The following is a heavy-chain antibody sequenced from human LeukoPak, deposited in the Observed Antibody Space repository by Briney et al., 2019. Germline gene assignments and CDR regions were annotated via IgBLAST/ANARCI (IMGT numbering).Heavy chain of an antibody. Sequence: SEPLSLTCAVYGGSFSGYYWSWIRQPPGKGLEWIGEINHSGSTNYNPSLKSRVTISVDTSKSQFSLKLSSVTAADTAVYYCARGTMTTVTYYFDYWGQGTLVTVSS. CDR1: GGSFSGYY. D-gene: IGHD4-17*01. CDR3: ARGTMTTVTYYFDY. J-gene: IGHJ4*02. CDR2: INHSGST. V-gene: IGHV4-34*01.